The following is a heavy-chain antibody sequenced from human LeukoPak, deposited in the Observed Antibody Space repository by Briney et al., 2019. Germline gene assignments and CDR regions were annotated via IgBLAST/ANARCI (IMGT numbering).Heavy chain of an antibody. D-gene: IGHD4/OR15-4a*01. CDR2: INHSGST. Sequence: SETLSLTCAVYGGSFSGYYWSWIRQPPGKGLEWIGEINHSGSTNYNPSLKSRVTISEDTSKNQFSLKLSSVTAADPAVYYCARGLDYHFDYWGQGTLVTVSS. CDR1: GGSFSGYY. CDR3: ARGLDYHFDY. V-gene: IGHV4-34*01. J-gene: IGHJ4*02.